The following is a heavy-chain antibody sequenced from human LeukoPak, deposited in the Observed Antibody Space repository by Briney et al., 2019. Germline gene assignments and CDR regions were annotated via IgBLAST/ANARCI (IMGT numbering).Heavy chain of an antibody. CDR2: IGSNSSYK. D-gene: IGHD2-2*01. CDR3: ARVREYQLLSYYYYNMDV. J-gene: IGHJ6*02. CDR1: GFTFSSYA. V-gene: IGHV3-21*01. Sequence: PGGSLRLSCAASGFTFSSYAMSWVRQAPGKGLEWVSYIGSNSSYKDYADSVKGRFTISRDNAKNSLYLQVNSLRTEDTAVYYCARVREYQLLSYYYYNMDVWGQGTTVTVSS.